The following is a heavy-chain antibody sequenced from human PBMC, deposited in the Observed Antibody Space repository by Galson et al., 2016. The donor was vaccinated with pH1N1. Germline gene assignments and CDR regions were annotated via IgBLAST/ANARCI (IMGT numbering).Heavy chain of an antibody. D-gene: IGHD5-12*01. CDR3: ARRRGYNYGYVDN. V-gene: IGHV1-69*13. CDR2: IIGMFGIT. J-gene: IGHJ6*02. CDR1: GGTFSSYA. Sequence: SVKVSCKASGGTFSSYAISWVRQAPGQGLEWMGGIIGMFGITNYAQKFQGRVTITAEEITSTAYMELTSLRSDDTAVYFCARRRGYNYGYVDNWGQGTTVTVSS.